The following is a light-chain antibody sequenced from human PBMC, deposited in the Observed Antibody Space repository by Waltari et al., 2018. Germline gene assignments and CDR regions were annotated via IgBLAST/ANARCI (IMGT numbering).Light chain of an antibody. Sequence: DIVMTQSPASLTVSLGERAALHCKSSQSVLYSSNNKNNLAWYQQKPGQPPKLLIYWASTRESGVPDRFSGSGSGTDFTLTISSLQAEDVAVYYCQQYYDTPYTFGQGTKLEIK. CDR3: QQYYDTPYT. CDR1: QSVLYSSNNKNN. J-gene: IGKJ2*01. V-gene: IGKV4-1*01. CDR2: WAS.